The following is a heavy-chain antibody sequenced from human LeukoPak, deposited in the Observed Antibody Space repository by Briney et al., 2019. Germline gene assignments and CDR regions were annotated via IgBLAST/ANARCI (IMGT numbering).Heavy chain of an antibody. CDR1: GGTFSSYA. V-gene: IGHV1-69*13. Sequence: SVKVSCKASGGTFSSYAISWVRQAPGQGLEWMGGIIPIFGTANYAQKFQGRVTITADESTSTAYMELSSLRSEDTAVYYCARVDTYYYDSSGYYYFDYWGQGTLVTVSS. CDR2: IIPIFGTA. J-gene: IGHJ4*02. D-gene: IGHD3-22*01. CDR3: ARVDTYYYDSSGYYYFDY.